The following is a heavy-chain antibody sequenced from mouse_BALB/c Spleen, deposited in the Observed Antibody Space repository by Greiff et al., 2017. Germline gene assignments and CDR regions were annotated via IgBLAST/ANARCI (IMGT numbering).Heavy chain of an antibody. CDR1: GFNIKDTY. Sequence: VHVKQSGAELVKPGASVKLSCTASGFNIKDTYMHWVKQRPEQGLEWIGRIDPANGNTKYDPKFQGKATITADTSSNTAYLQLSSLTSEDTAVYYCAHDGYYVHYWGQGTTLTVSS. J-gene: IGHJ2*01. CDR3: AHDGYYVHY. CDR2: IDPANGNT. D-gene: IGHD2-3*01. V-gene: IGHV14-3*02.